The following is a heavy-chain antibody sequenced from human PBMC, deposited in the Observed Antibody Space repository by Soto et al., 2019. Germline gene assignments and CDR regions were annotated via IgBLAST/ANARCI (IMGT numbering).Heavy chain of an antibody. CDR1: GFTFSSYA. D-gene: IGHD6-6*01. V-gene: IGHV3-23*01. J-gene: IGHJ4*02. Sequence: EVQLLESGGGLVQPGESLRLSCAASGFTFSSYAMSWVRQAPGKGLEWVSVISGSDDSTYYADSVKGRFTIPRDNSKNTLYPQMTTLRAEHSAVYYWAKRISSSTFDYWGPGTLVTFAS. CDR3: AKRISSSTFDY. CDR2: ISGSDDST.